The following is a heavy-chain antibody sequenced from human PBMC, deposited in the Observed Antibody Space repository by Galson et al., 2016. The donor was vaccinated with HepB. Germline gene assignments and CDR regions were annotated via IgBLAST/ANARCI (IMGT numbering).Heavy chain of an antibody. D-gene: IGHD5/OR15-5a*01. CDR2: ISGYSGKT. V-gene: IGHV1-18*01. J-gene: IGHJ4*02. CDR3: ARVRLVSAGLNDY. Sequence: SVKVSCKASGYIFTSFGISWVRQAPGQGLEWMGWISGYSGKTEYAQHLQGRVTVTTDTSATTAYLELRSLRSDDTAVYYCARVRLVSAGLNDYWGQGTLVTVSS. CDR1: GYIFTSFG.